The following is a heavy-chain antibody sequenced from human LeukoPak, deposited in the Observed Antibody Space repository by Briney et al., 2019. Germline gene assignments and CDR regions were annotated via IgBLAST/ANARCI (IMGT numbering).Heavy chain of an antibody. CDR3: ARVPVVPAANDYYYYYGMDV. CDR1: GASFSSYY. J-gene: IGHJ6*02. D-gene: IGHD2-2*01. CDR2: IYHTGST. Sequence: SETLSLTCAVYGASFSSYYWSWIRQPPGKGLEWIGEIYHTGSTNYNPSLKSRVTISVDTSKNQFSLKLSSVTAADTAVYYCARVPVVPAANDYYYYYGMDVWGQGTTVTVSS. V-gene: IGHV4-34*01.